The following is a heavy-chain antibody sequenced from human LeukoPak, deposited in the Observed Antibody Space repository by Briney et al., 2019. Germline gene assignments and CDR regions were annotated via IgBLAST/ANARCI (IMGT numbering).Heavy chain of an antibody. CDR3: AHSMAVAGFNWFDP. CDR2: IYWDDDK. D-gene: IGHD6-19*01. Sequence: SGPTLVKPTQTLTLTCTFSGFSLSTSGVGVGWIRQPPGKALEWLAPIYWDDDKRYSPSLKSRLTITKATSKNQVVLTMTNMDPVDTATYYCAHSMAVAGFNWFDPWGQGTLVTVSS. J-gene: IGHJ5*02. CDR1: GFSLSTSGVG. V-gene: IGHV2-5*02.